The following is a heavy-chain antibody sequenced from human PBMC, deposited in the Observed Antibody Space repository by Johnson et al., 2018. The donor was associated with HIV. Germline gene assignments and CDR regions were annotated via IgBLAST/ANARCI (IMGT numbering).Heavy chain of an antibody. V-gene: IGHV3-48*04. D-gene: IGHD6-6*01. CDR2: ISGSGSTI. CDR1: RFTFSSYA. CDR3: AREQSVIAAQIPDALDS. Sequence: MQLVESGGGLVQPGGSLRLSCAASRFTFSSYAMNWVRQAPGKGLEWVSAISGSGSTIYYADSVKGRFTISRDNAKNSLYLQMNSLRAEDTSVYYWAREQSVIAAQIPDALDSWGQGTMVTVSS. J-gene: IGHJ3*02.